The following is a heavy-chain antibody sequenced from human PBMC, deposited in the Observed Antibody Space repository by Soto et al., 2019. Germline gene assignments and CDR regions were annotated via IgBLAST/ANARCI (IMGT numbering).Heavy chain of an antibody. J-gene: IGHJ4*02. Sequence: SETLSLTCAVYGGSFSGYYWSWIRQPPGKGLEWIGEINHSGSTNYNPSLKSRVTISVGTSKNQFSLKLSSVTAADTAVYYCAAGIAVAGTRRYYFDYWGQGTLVTVSS. D-gene: IGHD6-19*01. CDR1: GGSFSGYY. V-gene: IGHV4-34*01. CDR3: AAGIAVAGTRRYYFDY. CDR2: INHSGST.